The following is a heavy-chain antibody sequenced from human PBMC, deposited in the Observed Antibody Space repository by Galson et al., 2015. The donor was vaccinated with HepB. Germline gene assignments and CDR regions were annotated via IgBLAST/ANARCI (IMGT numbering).Heavy chain of an antibody. CDR3: ARDFRVAVAGLPGDYYYYGMDV. D-gene: IGHD6-19*01. J-gene: IGHJ6*02. V-gene: IGHV3-21*01. CDR1: GFTFSSYS. Sequence: SLRLSCAASGFTFSSYSMNWVRQAPGKGLEWVSSISSSSSYIYYADSVKGRFTISRDNAKNSLYLQMNSLRAEDTAVYYCARDFRVAVAGLPGDYYYYGMDVWGQGTTVTVSS. CDR2: ISSSSSYI.